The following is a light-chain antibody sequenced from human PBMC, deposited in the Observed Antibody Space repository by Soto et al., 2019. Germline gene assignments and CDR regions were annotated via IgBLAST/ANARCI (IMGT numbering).Light chain of an antibody. J-gene: IGLJ3*02. CDR3: QSYDSSLSWV. V-gene: IGLV1-40*01. Sequence: QSVLTQPPSVSGAPGQXXTXSCTGSSXNIGAGYDVHWYQQLPGTAPKLLIYGNSNRPSGVPDRFSGSKSGTSASLAFTGLQAEDEADYYCQSYDSSLSWVFGGGTKLTVL. CDR1: SXNIGAGYD. CDR2: GNS.